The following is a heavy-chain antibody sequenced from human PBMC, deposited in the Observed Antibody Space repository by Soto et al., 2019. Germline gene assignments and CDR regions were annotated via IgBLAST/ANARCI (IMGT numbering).Heavy chain of an antibody. Sequence: SSETLSLTCTVSGGSISSYYWSWIRQPPGKGLEWIGYIYYSGSTNYNPSLKSRVTISVDTSKNQFSLKLSSVAAADTAVYYCARDRLERRMWWFDPWGQGTLVTVSS. J-gene: IGHJ5*02. D-gene: IGHD1-1*01. V-gene: IGHV4-59*01. CDR3: ARDRLERRMWWFDP. CDR1: GGSISSYY. CDR2: IYYSGST.